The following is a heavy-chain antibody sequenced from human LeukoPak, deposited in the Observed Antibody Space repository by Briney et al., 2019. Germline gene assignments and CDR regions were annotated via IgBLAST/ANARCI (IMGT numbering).Heavy chain of an antibody. CDR1: GFPFSTYG. V-gene: IGHV3-33*01. CDR3: ARAVGPFDY. D-gene: IGHD1-26*01. Sequence: RSLRLSCVASGFPFSTYGTHWVRQAPGRGLEWVAVIWYDGSIKYYADSMKGRFTISRDNSKNTLYLQMNSLRVEDTAVYYCARAVGPFDYWGQGTLVTVSS. J-gene: IGHJ4*02. CDR2: IWYDGSIK.